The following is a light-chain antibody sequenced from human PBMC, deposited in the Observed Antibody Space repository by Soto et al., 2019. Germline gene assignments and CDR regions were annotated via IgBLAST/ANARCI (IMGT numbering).Light chain of an antibody. CDR3: QQYSSSPYT. Sequence: PGEEATLSCRASQSVSNNFLAWYQQNPGQTPRLLIYGAFTRATGILDRISGSGSGTDFTLTIGRLQPEDFAVYYCQQYSSSPYTFGQGTKLEI. J-gene: IGKJ2*01. CDR2: GAF. CDR1: QSVSNNF. V-gene: IGKV3-20*01.